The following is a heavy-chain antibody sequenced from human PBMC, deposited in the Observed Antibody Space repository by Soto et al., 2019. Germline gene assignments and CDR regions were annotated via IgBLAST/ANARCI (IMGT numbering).Heavy chain of an antibody. V-gene: IGHV4-34*01. CDR2: INHSGST. J-gene: IGHJ4*02. Sequence: QVQLQQWGAGLLKPSETLSLTCAVYGGSFSGYYWSWIRQPPGKGLEWIGEINHSGSTNYNPSLKSRVTISVDTSKHQFSLKLSSVTAADTAVYYCARGGLTYYYDSSGYELGYWGQGTMVTVSS. CDR1: GGSFSGYY. D-gene: IGHD3-22*01. CDR3: ARGGLTYYYDSSGYELGY.